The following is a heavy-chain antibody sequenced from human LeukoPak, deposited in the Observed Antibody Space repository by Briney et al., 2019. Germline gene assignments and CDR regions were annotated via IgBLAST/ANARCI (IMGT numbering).Heavy chain of an antibody. CDR1: GFTFSYYG. D-gene: IGHD3-3*01. J-gene: IGHJ4*02. Sequence: GGSLRLSCAASGFTFSYYGMHWVRQAPGKGLEWVAAMSHDGGNKDYADSVKGRFTISRDNSKNTLYLQMNSLRAEDTAVYYCAKPYDFWSGYYMFDYWGQGTLVTVSS. CDR3: AKPYDFWSGYYMFDY. V-gene: IGHV3-30*18. CDR2: MSHDGGNK.